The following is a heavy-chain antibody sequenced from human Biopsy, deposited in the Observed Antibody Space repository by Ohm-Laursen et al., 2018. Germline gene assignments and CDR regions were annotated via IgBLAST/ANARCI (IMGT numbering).Heavy chain of an antibody. CDR2: ISDSGSS. Sequence: SGTLSLTCTVSGGSISSCYWSWFRQPPGKGQEWIGYISDSGSSNSNLSLKCRVRVSVDTSKNQFSLNLTSVTAADSAVYYCARAGNYSWSGADVWGQGTTVTVSS. J-gene: IGHJ6*02. D-gene: IGHD3-3*01. CDR3: ARAGNYSWSGADV. CDR1: GGSISSCY. V-gene: IGHV4-59*07.